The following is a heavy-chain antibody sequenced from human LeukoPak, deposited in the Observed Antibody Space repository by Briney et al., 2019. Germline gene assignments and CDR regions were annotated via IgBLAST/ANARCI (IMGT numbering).Heavy chain of an antibody. J-gene: IGHJ5*02. CDR3: ASGYTAAGRRFDP. CDR1: GGSVSSSSY. CDR2: IYYSGST. V-gene: IGHV4-39*01. Sequence: SETLSLTCTVSGGSVSSSSYWGWIRQPPGKGLEWIGSIYYSGSTYYSPSLKSRVTISLDPSKNQFPLKLSSLTAADTAIYYCASGYTAAGRRFDPWGQGTLVTVSS. D-gene: IGHD6-13*01.